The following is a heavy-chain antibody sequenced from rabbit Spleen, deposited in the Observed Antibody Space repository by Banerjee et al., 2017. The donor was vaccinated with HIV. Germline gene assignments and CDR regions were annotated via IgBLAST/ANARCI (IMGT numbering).Heavy chain of an antibody. V-gene: IGHV1S45*01. Sequence: QEQLVESGGGLVQPEGSLTLTCTASGFSFDSDYVMCWVRQAPGKGLELIACIYAGSSGSTYYASWAKGRFTISKASSTTVTLQMTSLTAADTATYFCARDPYSYGYNGDTYDENLWGPGTLVTVS. D-gene: IGHD6-1*01. CDR3: ARDPYSYGYNGDTYDENL. CDR2: IYAGSSGST. CDR1: GFSFDSDYV. J-gene: IGHJ4*01.